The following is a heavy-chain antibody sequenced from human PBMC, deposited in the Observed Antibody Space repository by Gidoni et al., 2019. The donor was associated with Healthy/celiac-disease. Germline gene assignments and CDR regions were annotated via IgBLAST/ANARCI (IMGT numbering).Heavy chain of an antibody. CDR2: INHSGST. CDR1: GGSFSGYY. CDR3: ARGRRLDP. Sequence: QVQLQQWGAGLLKPSETLSLTCAVYGGSFSGYYWSWIRQPPGKGLEWIGEINHSGSTNYNPSLKSRGTISVDTSKNQFSLKLSSVTAADTAVYYCARGRRLDPWGQGTLVTVSS. J-gene: IGHJ5*02. V-gene: IGHV4-34*01.